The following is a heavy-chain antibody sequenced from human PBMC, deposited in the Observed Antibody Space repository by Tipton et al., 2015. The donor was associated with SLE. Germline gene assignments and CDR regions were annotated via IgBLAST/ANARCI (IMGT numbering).Heavy chain of an antibody. Sequence: VQLVQSGAEVKKPGESLRISCKGSGYSFTSYWISWVRQMPGKGLEWMGRIDPSDSYTNYSPSFQGQVTISADKSISTAYLQWSSLKASDTAMYYCARHPRSGVRRDWYCDLWGRGTLVTVSS. D-gene: IGHD2-8*01. CDR3: ARHPRSGVRRDWYCDL. V-gene: IGHV5-10-1*04. CDR1: GYSFTSYW. J-gene: IGHJ2*01. CDR2: IDPSDSYT.